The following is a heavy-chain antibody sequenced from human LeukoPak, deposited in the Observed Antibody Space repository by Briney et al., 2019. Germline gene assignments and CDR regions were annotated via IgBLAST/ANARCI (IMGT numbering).Heavy chain of an antibody. CDR2: IIPIFGTA. Sequence: SVKVSCKASGGTFSSYAISWVRQAPGQGLEWMGGIIPIFGTANYAQKFQGRVTITTDESTSTAYMELSSLRSEDTAVYYCAREIVSGGNQVGIYYYMDVWGKGTTVTVSS. CDR3: AREIVSGGNQVGIYYYMDV. D-gene: IGHD4-23*01. J-gene: IGHJ6*03. CDR1: GGTFSSYA. V-gene: IGHV1-69*05.